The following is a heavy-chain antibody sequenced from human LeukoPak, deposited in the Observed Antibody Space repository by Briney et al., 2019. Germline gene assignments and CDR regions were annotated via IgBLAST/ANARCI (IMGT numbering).Heavy chain of an antibody. Sequence: GGSLRLSCAASGFTFSSYAMHWVRQAPGKGLEYVSAISSNGGSTYYANSVKGRFTISRDNSKNTLYLQMNSLRAEDTAVYYCARDGDTVLTRGYYYYMDVWGKGTTLTVSS. CDR1: GFTFSSYA. J-gene: IGHJ6*03. V-gene: IGHV3-64*01. CDR2: ISSNGGST. CDR3: ARDGDTVLTRGYYYYMDV. D-gene: IGHD4-23*01.